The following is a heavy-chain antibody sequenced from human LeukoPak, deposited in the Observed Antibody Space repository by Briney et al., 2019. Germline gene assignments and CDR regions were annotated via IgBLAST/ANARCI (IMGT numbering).Heavy chain of an antibody. J-gene: IGHJ4*02. CDR1: GFTFNTYW. V-gene: IGHV3-7*05. CDR2: IKADGSEA. CDR3: AKGGGRSGAFGY. D-gene: IGHD3-3*01. Sequence: GGSLRLSCAASGFTFNTYWMSWVRQVPGKGLEWVANIKADGSEAHYVDSVKGRFSISRDNAKNSLYLQMNSLRDDDTAVYYCAKGGGRSGAFGYLGQGTLVAVSS.